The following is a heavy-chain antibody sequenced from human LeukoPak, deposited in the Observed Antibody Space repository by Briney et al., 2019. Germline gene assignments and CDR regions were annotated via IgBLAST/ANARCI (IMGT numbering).Heavy chain of an antibody. D-gene: IGHD6-6*01. CDR3: ARVQSRSSSSRGPYYYGMDV. CDR1: GYTFTSYY. CDR2: INPSGGST. Sequence: ASVKVSCKASGYTFTSYYMHWVRQAPGQGLEWMGIINPSGGSTSYAQKFQGRVTMTRDTSRSTVYMELSSLRSEDTAVYYCARVQSRSSSSRGPYYYGMDVWGQGTTVTVSS. V-gene: IGHV1-46*01. J-gene: IGHJ6*02.